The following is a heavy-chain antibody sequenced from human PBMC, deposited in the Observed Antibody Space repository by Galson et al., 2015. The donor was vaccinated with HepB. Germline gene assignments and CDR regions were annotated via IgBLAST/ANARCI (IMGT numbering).Heavy chain of an antibody. J-gene: IGHJ4*02. V-gene: IGHV3-11*06. D-gene: IGHD6-13*01. CDR3: AVQAAAGAFDY. CDR2: ISSSSSYT. CDR1: GFTFSDYY. Sequence: SLRLSCAASGFTFSDYYMSWIRQAPGKGLEWVSYISSSSSYTNYADSVKGRFTISRDNAKNSLYLQMNSLRAEDTAVYYCAVQAAAGAFDYWGQGTLVTVSS.